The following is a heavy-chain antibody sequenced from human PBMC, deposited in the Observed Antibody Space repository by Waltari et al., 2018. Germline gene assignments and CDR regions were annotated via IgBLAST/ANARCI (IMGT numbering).Heavy chain of an antibody. J-gene: IGHJ5*02. V-gene: IGHV7-4-1*02. CDR2: ITTNAGNP. CDR1: GYTFTSYA. CDR3: ARGEGYDYIWGSYRCWFDP. Sequence: QVQLVQSGSELKKPGASVKVSCKASGYTFTSYAMNWVRQAPGQGLEWMGWITTNAGNPTYAQGYTGRFVFSLDTSFSPAYRQISSLKAEDTAVYYCARGEGYDYIWGSYRCWFDPWGQGTLVTVSS. D-gene: IGHD3-16*02.